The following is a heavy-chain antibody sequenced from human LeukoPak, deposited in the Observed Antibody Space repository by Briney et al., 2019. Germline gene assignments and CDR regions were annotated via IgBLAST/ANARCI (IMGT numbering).Heavy chain of an antibody. Sequence: SETLSLTWTVSGGSISSYYWSWIRQPPGKGLEWIGYIYYSGSTNYNPSLKSRVTISVDTSKNQFSLKLSSVTAADTAVYYCARGSVAVMLGYWGQGTLVTVSS. D-gene: IGHD2-21*01. CDR1: GGSISSYY. V-gene: IGHV4-59*01. CDR2: IYYSGST. CDR3: ARGSVAVMLGY. J-gene: IGHJ4*02.